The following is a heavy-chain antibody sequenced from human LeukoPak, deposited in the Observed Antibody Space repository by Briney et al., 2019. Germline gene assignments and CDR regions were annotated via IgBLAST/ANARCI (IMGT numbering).Heavy chain of an antibody. Sequence: SVKVSCKASGGTFSSYAISWVRQAPGQGLEWMGRIIPILGIANYAQKFQGRVTMTEDTSTDTAYMELSSLRSEDTAVYYCATAGPYDSSGYWVDYWGQGTLVTVSS. D-gene: IGHD3-22*01. CDR3: ATAGPYDSSGYWVDY. CDR2: IIPILGIA. J-gene: IGHJ4*02. V-gene: IGHV1-69*04. CDR1: GGTFSSYA.